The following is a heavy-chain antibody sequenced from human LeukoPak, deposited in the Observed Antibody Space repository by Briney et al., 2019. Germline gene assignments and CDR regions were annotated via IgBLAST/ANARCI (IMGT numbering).Heavy chain of an antibody. Sequence: SQTLSLTCPVPGDSISRHLYFWSWIRHYPGKGLEWIGYVYDSGNTYVNPSLESRVSMSLDTSQNLFSLRLTSETAADTAMYYCARLHGDYASGTPPFDMWGQGTLVTVSS. D-gene: IGHD3-10*01. J-gene: IGHJ4*02. CDR1: GDSISRHLYF. CDR3: ARLHGDYASGTPPFDM. V-gene: IGHV4-31*03. CDR2: VYDSGNT.